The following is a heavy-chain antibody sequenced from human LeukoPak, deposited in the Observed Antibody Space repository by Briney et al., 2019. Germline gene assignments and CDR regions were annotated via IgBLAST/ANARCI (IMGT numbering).Heavy chain of an antibody. V-gene: IGHV3-74*01. CDR2: INSDGGST. J-gene: IGHJ4*02. CDR3: ARRIQGMAPYYVDY. Sequence: GGSLTLSCTASGFTFSSYWMHWVRQPPGKGLVWVGRINSDGGSTSYADSVKGRFTISRDNAKNTLYLQMNSLRAEDTAVYYCARRIQGMAPYYVDYWGQGTLVTVSS. CDR1: GFTFSSYW. D-gene: IGHD5-24*01.